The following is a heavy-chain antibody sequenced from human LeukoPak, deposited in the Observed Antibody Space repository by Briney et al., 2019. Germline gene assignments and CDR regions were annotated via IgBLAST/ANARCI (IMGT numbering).Heavy chain of an antibody. CDR3: ARTSPLRQIFYYYYGMDG. D-gene: IGHD6-6*01. J-gene: IGHJ6*02. V-gene: IGHV1-8*01. CDR2: MNPNSGNT. CDR1: GYTFTSYD. Sequence: ASVKVSCKASGYTFTSYDINWVRQATGQGLEWMGWMNPNSGNTGYAQKFQGRVTMTRNTSISTAYMELSSLRSEDTAVYYCARTSPLRQIFYYYYGMDGWGQGTTVTVSS.